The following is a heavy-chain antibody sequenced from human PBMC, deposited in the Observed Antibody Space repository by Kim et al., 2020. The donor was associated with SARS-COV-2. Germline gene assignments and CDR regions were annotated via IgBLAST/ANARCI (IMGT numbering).Heavy chain of an antibody. CDR1: GGSISSYY. J-gene: IGHJ6*02. Sequence: SETLSLTCTVSGGSISSYYWSWIRQPAGKGLEWIGRIYTSGSTNYNPSLKSRVTMSVDTSKNQFSLKLNSVTAADTAVYYCAKGLWGHDLMDVWGQGTTVTVSS. V-gene: IGHV4-4*07. CDR3: AKGLWGHDLMDV. CDR2: IYTSGST. D-gene: IGHD1-1*01.